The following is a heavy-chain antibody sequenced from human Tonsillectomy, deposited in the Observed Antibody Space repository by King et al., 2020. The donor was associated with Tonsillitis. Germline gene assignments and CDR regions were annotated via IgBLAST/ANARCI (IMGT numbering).Heavy chain of an antibody. CDR3: AGDPNRYFDWLRGVFDI. CDR1: GYTFSSYG. CDR2: ISAYNGNT. D-gene: IGHD3-9*01. V-gene: IGHV1-18*01. J-gene: IGHJ3*02. Sequence: VQLVESGAEVKKPGASVKVSCKASGYTFSSYGISWVRQAPGQGLEWMGWISAYNGNTNYAQKFQGRVTMTTNISTSTAYMELRSLRSDDTAVYYCAGDPNRYFDWLRGVFDIWGQGTMVTVSS.